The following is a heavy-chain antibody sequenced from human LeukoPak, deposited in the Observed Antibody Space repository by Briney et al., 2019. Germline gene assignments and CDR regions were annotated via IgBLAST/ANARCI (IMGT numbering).Heavy chain of an antibody. Sequence: ASVKVSCKASGGTFSSYAISWVRQAPGQGLEWMGGIIPIFGTANYAQKFQGGVTITADKSTSTAYMELSSLRSEDTAVYYCARGYSSGWTDYYYGMDVWGKGTTVTVSS. CDR1: GGTFSSYA. CDR2: IIPIFGTA. V-gene: IGHV1-69*06. CDR3: ARGYSSGWTDYYYGMDV. J-gene: IGHJ6*04. D-gene: IGHD6-19*01.